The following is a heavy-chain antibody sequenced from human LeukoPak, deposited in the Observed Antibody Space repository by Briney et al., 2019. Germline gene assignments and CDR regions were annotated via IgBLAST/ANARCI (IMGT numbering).Heavy chain of an antibody. Sequence: GGSLRLSCAASGLSFSSYGMHWVRQAPGKGLEGVAFIWYDGSNKYYAYSVKGRFTISRDNSKNTLYLQMNSLRAEDTAVYYCAKDPGYSYGNYFDYWGQGTLVTVSS. V-gene: IGHV3-30*02. CDR2: IWYDGSNK. CDR3: AKDPGYSYGNYFDY. D-gene: IGHD5-18*01. J-gene: IGHJ4*02. CDR1: GLSFSSYG.